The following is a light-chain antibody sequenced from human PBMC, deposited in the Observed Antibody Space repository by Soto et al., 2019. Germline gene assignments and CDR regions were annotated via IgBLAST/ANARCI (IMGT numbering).Light chain of an antibody. J-gene: IGLJ2*01. CDR1: STDIGGYRY. Sequence: QSALTQPASVSGSPGQSVTISCTGTSTDIGGYRYVSWYQQRPGKAPKLMIHDVTNRPSGVSDRSSGSKSGNTAFLTISRLQDEVEADYYCTSYTSDSSVLFGGGTKLTVL. CDR2: DVT. CDR3: TSYTSDSSVL. V-gene: IGLV2-14*03.